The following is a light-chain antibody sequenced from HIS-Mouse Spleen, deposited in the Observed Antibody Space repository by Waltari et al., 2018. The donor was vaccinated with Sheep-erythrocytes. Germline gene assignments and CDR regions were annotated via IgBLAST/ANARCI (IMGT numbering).Light chain of an antibody. V-gene: IGLV2-23*01. CDR3: CSYAGSSTPWV. J-gene: IGLJ3*02. CDR1: SRDVRSYNL. CDR2: EGS. Sequence: QSALTQPASVSGSPGQSITIPSTGTSRDVRSYNLVPGYQQHPGKAPKLMIYEGSKRPSGVSHRFSGSKSGNTASLTISGLQAEDEADYYCCSYAGSSTPWVFGGGTKLTVL.